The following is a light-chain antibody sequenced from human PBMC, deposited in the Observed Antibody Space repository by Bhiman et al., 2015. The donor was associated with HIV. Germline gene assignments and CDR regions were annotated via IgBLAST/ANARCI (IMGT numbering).Light chain of an antibody. CDR3: CSYTTSTTLCV. CDR1: SSNIGSNY. V-gene: IGLV1-47*01. CDR2: RND. J-gene: IGLJ1*01. Sequence: QPVLTQPPSASGTPGQRVTISCSGSSSNIGSNYVYWYQQLPGTTPKLLIYRNDQRPSGVPDRFSGSKSGTSASLAISGLRSEDEADYYCCSYTTSTTLCVFGTGTKVPVL.